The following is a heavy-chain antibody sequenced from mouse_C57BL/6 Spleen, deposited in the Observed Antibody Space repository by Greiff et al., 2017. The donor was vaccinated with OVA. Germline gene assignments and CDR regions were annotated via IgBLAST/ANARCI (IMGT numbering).Heavy chain of an antibody. D-gene: IGHD1-1*01. CDR2: INPSNGGT. CDR3: ARSPPYYGSSYWYFDV. J-gene: IGHJ1*03. CDR1: GYTFTSYW. Sequence: VQLQQPGTELVKPGASVKLSCKASGYTFTSYWMHWVKQRPGQGLEWIGNINPSNGGTNYNEKFKSKATLTVDKSSSTAYMQLSSLTSEDAAVYYGARSPPYYGSSYWYFDVWGTGTTVTVSS. V-gene: IGHV1-53*01.